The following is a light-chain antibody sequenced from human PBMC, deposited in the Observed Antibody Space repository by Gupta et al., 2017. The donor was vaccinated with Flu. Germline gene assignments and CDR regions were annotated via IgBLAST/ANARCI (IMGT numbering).Light chain of an antibody. CDR3: AAWDDSLNGHYV. Sequence: GTPGQRVTITCSGSSSNIGSNAVNWYQQVPGTSPKLLIYGSNQRPSGVPDRFAGSKSGTSASLAIRGLQSEDEADYYCAAWDDSLNGHYVFGTGTKVTVL. CDR2: GSN. J-gene: IGLJ1*01. V-gene: IGLV1-44*01. CDR1: SSNIGSNA.